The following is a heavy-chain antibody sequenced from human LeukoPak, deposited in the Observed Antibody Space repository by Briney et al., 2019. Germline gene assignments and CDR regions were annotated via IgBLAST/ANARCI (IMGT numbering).Heavy chain of an antibody. CDR2: ISAYNGNT. CDR3: ARGLRAAAATGAFDI. Sequence: ASVKVSCHASGYTFTSYGISWVRQAPGQGLEWMGWISAYNGNTNYAQKLQGRVTMTTDTSTSTAYMELRSLRSDDTAVYYCARGLRAAAATGAFDIWGQGTMVTVSS. J-gene: IGHJ3*02. D-gene: IGHD6-13*01. V-gene: IGHV1-18*01. CDR1: GYTFTSYG.